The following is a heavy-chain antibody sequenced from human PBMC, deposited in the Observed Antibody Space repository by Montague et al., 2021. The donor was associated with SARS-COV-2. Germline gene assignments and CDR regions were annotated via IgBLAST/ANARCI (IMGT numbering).Heavy chain of an antibody. CDR3: ARAPRNIFGVVLTFDY. Sequence: TLSLTCTVSGGSISSGGHYWSWIRQHPGKGLEWIGYIYYSGSTYYNPSLKSRVTISVDTSKNQFSLKLSSVTAADTAVYYCARAPRNIFGVVLTFDYWGQGTLVTVSS. J-gene: IGHJ4*02. CDR2: IYYSGST. D-gene: IGHD3-3*01. V-gene: IGHV4-31*03. CDR1: GGSISSGGHY.